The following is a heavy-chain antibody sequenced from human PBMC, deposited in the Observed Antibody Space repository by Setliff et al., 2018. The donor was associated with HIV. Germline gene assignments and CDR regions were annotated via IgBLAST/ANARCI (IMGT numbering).Heavy chain of an antibody. J-gene: IGHJ5*02. D-gene: IGHD2-2*01. Sequence: ASVKVSCKASGYTFTNFGISWVRQAPGQGLEWVGWISGYNGNTNYAQKFQGRVTMTTDTSTSTAYTELRSLRSDDTAVYYCARGSYYCSPTTCFHNYFDPWGQGTLVTVSS. CDR2: ISGYNGNT. CDR3: ARGSYYCSPTTCFHNYFDP. CDR1: GYTFTNFG. V-gene: IGHV1-18*01.